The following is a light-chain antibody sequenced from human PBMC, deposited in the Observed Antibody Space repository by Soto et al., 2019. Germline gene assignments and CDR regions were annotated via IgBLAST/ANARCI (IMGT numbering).Light chain of an antibody. CDR1: QSLVYSDGNTY. CDR3: IQGTHWPRT. CDR2: KVS. J-gene: IGKJ2*01. V-gene: IGKV2-30*01. Sequence: DVVMTQSPLSLPVTLGQPASISCRSSQSLVYSDGNTYLNWFQQRPGQSPRRLIYKVSNRDSGVPDRVSGSGSGTDFTLKISRVEAEDVGVYYCIQGTHWPRTFGQGTKLEIK.